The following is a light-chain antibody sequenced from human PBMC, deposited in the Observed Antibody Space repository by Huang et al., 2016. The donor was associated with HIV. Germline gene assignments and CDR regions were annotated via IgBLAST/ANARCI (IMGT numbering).Light chain of an antibody. CDR3: QQYHTWPPLT. V-gene: IGKV3-15*01. CDR1: ESGNTN. Sequence: EIVMTQSPATLSVSPGERATLSCRASESGNTNLAWYQQKPGQAPRLLIYGPSTRATGIPARVSGSGSETDFTLTISSVQSEDFAVYFCQQYHTWPPLTFGGGTKVEIK. CDR2: GPS. J-gene: IGKJ4*01.